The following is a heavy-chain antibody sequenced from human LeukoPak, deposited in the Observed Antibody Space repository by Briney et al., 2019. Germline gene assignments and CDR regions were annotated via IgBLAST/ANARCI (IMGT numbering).Heavy chain of an antibody. CDR2: IIPIFGTA. V-gene: IGHV1-69*05. J-gene: IGHJ3*02. CDR1: GGTFSSYA. Sequence: GASVKVSCKASGGTFSSYAISWVRQAPGQGLEWMGGIIPIFGTANYAQKFQGRVTITTDESTSTAYMELSSLRSEDTAVYYCARGSAYLPSGAFDIWGQGTVVAVSS. D-gene: IGHD1-26*01. CDR3: ARGSAYLPSGAFDI.